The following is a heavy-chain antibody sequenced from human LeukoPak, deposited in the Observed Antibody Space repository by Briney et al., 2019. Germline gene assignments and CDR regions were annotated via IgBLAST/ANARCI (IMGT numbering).Heavy chain of an antibody. D-gene: IGHD3-22*01. V-gene: IGHV4-59*01. CDR1: GDSFNTYY. CDR3: ARGAPSDSSGYRDPSFDY. CDR2: MFYSGST. Sequence: SETLSLTCTVSGDSFNTYYWSWIRQPPGKGLEWIGYMFYSGSTNYNPSLKSRVTISVDTSKNQFSLKLTSVTAADTAVYYCARGAPSDSSGYRDPSFDYWGQGTLVTVSS. J-gene: IGHJ4*02.